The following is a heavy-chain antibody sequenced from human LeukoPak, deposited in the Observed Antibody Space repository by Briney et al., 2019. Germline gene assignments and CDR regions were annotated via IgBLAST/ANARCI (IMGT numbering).Heavy chain of an antibody. D-gene: IGHD6-19*01. V-gene: IGHV3-21*01. Sequence: GGSLRLSCAASGFTFSSYSMNWVRQAPGKGLEWVSSISSSSSYIYYADSVKGRFTTSRDNAKNSLYLQMNSLRAEDTAVYYCARGEQWLVPFDYWGQGTLVTVSS. J-gene: IGHJ4*02. CDR2: ISSSSSYI. CDR3: ARGEQWLVPFDY. CDR1: GFTFSSYS.